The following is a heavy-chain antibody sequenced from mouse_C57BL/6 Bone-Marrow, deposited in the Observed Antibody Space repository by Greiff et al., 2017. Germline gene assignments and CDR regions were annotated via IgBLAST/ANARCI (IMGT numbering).Heavy chain of an antibody. D-gene: IGHD1-1*01. V-gene: IGHV1-64*01. CDR2: IHPNSGST. J-gene: IGHJ1*03. Sequence: QVQLQQPGAELVKPGASVKLSCKASGYTFTSYWMHWVKQRPGQGLEWIGMIHPNSGSTNYNEKFKSKATLTVDKSSSTAYMQLSSLTSEDSAVYYCARLGGRGYFDVWGTGTTVTVSS. CDR3: ARLGGRGYFDV. CDR1: GYTFTSYW.